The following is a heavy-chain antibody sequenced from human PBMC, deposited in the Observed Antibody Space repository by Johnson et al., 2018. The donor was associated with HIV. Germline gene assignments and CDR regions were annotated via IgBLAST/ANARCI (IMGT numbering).Heavy chain of an antibody. CDR1: GFTFSSYE. CDR2: IKSQTDGGTT. D-gene: IGHD1-26*01. J-gene: IGHJ3*02. CDR3: TTDWGSYHEYAFDI. Sequence: EVQLVESGGGLVQPGGSLRLSCAASGFTFSSYEMNWVRQAPGKGLEWVGRIKSQTDGGTTDYAAPVKGRFTISRDDSKNTLYLQMNSLKTEDTAVYSCTTDWGSYHEYAFDIWGQGTMVTVSS. V-gene: IGHV3-15*01.